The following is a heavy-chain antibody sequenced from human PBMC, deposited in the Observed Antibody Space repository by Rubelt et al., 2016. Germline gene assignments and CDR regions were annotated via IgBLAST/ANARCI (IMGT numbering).Heavy chain of an antibody. D-gene: IGHD3-16*02. V-gene: IGHV3-74*01. CDR3: ARELMNIGVWGSYRYLDY. J-gene: IGHJ4*02. Sequence: GKGLVWVSRINSDGSSTSYADSVKGRFTISRDNAKNTLYLQMNSLRAEDTAVYYCARELMNIGVWGSYRYLDYWGQGTLVTVSS. CDR2: INSDGSST.